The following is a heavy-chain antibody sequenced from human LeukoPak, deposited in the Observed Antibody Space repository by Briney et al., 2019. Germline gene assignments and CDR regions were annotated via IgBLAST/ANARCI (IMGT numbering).Heavy chain of an antibody. D-gene: IGHD3-10*01. CDR1: GFTVSSNY. Sequence: GGSLVLSCAASGFTVSSNYMSWVRQAPGKGLEWVSVIYSGGSTYYADSVKGRFTISRDNSKNTLYLQMNSLRAEDTAVYYCARDRVMVRGVIRQNWFDPWGQGTLVTVSS. CDR3: ARDRVMVRGVIRQNWFDP. J-gene: IGHJ5*02. CDR2: IYSGGST. V-gene: IGHV3-53*01.